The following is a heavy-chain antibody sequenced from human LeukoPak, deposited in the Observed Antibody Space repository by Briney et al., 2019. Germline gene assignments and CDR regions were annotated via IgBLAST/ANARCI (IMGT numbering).Heavy chain of an antibody. D-gene: IGHD2-2*02. Sequence: GASVKVSRKASGGTFSSYAISWVRQAPGQGLEWMGGIIPIFGTANYAQKFQGRVTITTDESTSTAYMELSSLRSEDTAVYYCAREPYCSSTSCYTHHDAFDIWGQGTMVTVSS. J-gene: IGHJ3*02. CDR1: GGTFSSYA. V-gene: IGHV1-69*05. CDR3: AREPYCSSTSCYTHHDAFDI. CDR2: IIPIFGTA.